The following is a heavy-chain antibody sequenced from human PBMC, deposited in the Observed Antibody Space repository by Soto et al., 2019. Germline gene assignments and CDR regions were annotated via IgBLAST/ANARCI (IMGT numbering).Heavy chain of an antibody. Sequence: QITLKESGPSLVKPTQTLTLTCTFSGFSLTTRGVGVGWIRQPPVKALECLALIYWDDDKRYSPSLQSRLSITKHTSKNQVVLTMTNVDPVDTATYYCAHIPNYYQYDWFDPWGQGTLVAVSS. CDR3: AHIPNYYQYDWFDP. CDR2: IYWDDDK. J-gene: IGHJ5*02. D-gene: IGHD3-16*01. V-gene: IGHV2-5*02. CDR1: GFSLTTRGVG.